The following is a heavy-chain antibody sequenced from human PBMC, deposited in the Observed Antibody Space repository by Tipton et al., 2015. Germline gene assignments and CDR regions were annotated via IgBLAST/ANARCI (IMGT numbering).Heavy chain of an antibody. CDR1: GFTFTGYA. Sequence: SLRLSCAASGFTFTGYAMTWVRQAPGKGLEWVSAISGDGGSTYYADSVKGRFTISRDNAKNSLYLQMNSLRDEDTAVYYCARSPRMVIVGECDYWGQGTLVTVSS. CDR2: ISGDGGST. CDR3: ARSPRMVIVGECDY. D-gene: IGHD3-16*01. V-gene: IGHV3-23*01. J-gene: IGHJ4*02.